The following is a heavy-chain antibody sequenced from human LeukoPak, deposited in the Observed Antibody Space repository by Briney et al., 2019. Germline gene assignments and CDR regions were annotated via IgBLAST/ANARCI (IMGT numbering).Heavy chain of an antibody. Sequence: SETLSLTCAVYGGSFSGYYWSWIRQPPGKGLEWIGEINHSGSTNYNPSLKSRVTISVDTSKNQFSLKLISVTAADTAVYYCARAVSLPDAFDIWGQGTMVTVSS. CDR1: GGSFSGYY. CDR2: INHSGST. CDR3: ARAVSLPDAFDI. V-gene: IGHV4-34*01. D-gene: IGHD3-16*01. J-gene: IGHJ3*02.